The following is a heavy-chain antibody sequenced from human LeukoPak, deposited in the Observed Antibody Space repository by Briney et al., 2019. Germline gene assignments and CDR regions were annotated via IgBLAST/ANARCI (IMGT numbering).Heavy chain of an antibody. Sequence: GESLKISCKGSGYSFTSYWIGWVRQMPGKGLEWMGIIYPGDSDTRYSPSFQGQVTISADKSISTAYLQWSSLRASDTAMYYCARLRYCSSTSCYGGYFDYWGQGTLVTVSP. V-gene: IGHV5-51*01. CDR1: GYSFTSYW. D-gene: IGHD2-2*01. J-gene: IGHJ4*02. CDR3: ARLRYCSSTSCYGGYFDY. CDR2: IYPGDSDT.